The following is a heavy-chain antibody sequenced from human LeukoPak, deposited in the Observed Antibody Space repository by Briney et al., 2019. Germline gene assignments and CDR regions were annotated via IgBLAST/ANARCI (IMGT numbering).Heavy chain of an antibody. J-gene: IGHJ4*02. CDR3: AKIFKYYYDSSGPFDY. CDR1: GFTFSSYA. D-gene: IGHD3-22*01. Sequence: GGSLRLSCAASGFTFSSYAMHWVRQAPGKGLEWVAVISYDGSNKYYADSVKGRFTISRDNSKNTLYLQMNSLRAEDTAVYYCAKIFKYYYDSSGPFDYWGQGTLVTVSS. V-gene: IGHV3-30-3*02. CDR2: ISYDGSNK.